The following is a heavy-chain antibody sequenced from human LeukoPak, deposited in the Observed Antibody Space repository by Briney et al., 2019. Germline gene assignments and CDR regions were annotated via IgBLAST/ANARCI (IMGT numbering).Heavy chain of an antibody. Sequence: GGSLRLSCAASGFTFSSYWMHWVRHAPGKGLVWVSRINSDGSSTSYADSVKGRFTISRDNAKNTLYLQMNSQRAEDTAVYYCARDAPGGTMIVARDAFDIWGQGTMVTVSS. D-gene: IGHD3-22*01. CDR3: ARDAPGGTMIVARDAFDI. J-gene: IGHJ3*02. V-gene: IGHV3-74*01. CDR1: GFTFSSYW. CDR2: INSDGSST.